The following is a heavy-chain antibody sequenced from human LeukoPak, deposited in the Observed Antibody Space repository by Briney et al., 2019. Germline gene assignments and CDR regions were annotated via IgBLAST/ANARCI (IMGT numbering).Heavy chain of an antibody. CDR3: AGVPEYCSGGSCHNWFDP. V-gene: IGHV4-38-2*02. Sequence: SETLSLTCTVSGYSISSGYYWGWIRQPPGKGLEWIGSIYHSGSTYYNPSLKSRVTISVDTSKSQFSLKLSSVTAADTAVYYCAGVPEYCSGGSCHNWFDPWGQGTLVTVSS. CDR1: GYSISSGYY. CDR2: IYHSGST. D-gene: IGHD2-15*01. J-gene: IGHJ5*02.